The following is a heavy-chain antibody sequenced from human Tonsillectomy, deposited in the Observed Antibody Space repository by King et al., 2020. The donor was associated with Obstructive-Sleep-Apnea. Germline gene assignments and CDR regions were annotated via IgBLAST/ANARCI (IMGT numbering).Heavy chain of an antibody. CDR2: INHSGST. CDR3: ARRYGITGTTRFDY. D-gene: IGHD1-20*01. J-gene: IGHJ4*02. CDR1: GDSFSGYY. V-gene: IGHV4-34*01. Sequence: QVQLQQWGAGLLKPSETLSLTCAVYGDSFSGYYWSWIRHPPGKGLEWIGEINHSGSTNYNPSLKSRVTITVDTSKNQSSQQLSSVTAADTAVYYCARRYGITGTTRFDYWGQGTLVTVSS.